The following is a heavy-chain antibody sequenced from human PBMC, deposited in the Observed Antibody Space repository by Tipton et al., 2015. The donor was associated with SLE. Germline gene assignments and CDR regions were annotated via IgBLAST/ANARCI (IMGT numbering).Heavy chain of an antibody. J-gene: IGHJ4*02. CDR1: GGSISSGSYY. V-gene: IGHV4-39*07. CDR2: INHSGST. Sequence: TLSLTCTVSGGSISSGSYYWSWIRQPPGKGLEWIGEINHSGSTNYNPSLKSRVTISVDTSKNQFSLKLSSVTAADTAVYYCARGSEVTGSGDYWGQGTLVTVSS. CDR3: ARGSEVTGSGDY. D-gene: IGHD1-26*01.